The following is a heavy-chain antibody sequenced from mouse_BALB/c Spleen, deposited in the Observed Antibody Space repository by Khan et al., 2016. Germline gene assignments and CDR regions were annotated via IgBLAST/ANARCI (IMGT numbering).Heavy chain of an antibody. V-gene: IGHV4-1*02. CDR1: GFDFSRYW. CDR3: ARYGYDGAMDY. J-gene: IGHJ4*01. D-gene: IGHD2-2*01. CDR2: INPDSSTI. Sequence: EVKLLESGGGLVQPGGSLKLSCAASGFDFSRYWMSWVRQAPGKGLEWIGEINPDSSTINYTPSLKDKFIISRDNAKNTLYLQMSKVRSEDTALYYCARYGYDGAMDYWGQGPSVTVSS.